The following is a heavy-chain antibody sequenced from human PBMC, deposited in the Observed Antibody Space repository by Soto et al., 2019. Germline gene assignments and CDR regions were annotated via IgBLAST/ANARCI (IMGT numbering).Heavy chain of an antibody. CDR3: AKLNYYDSSGYLDY. J-gene: IGHJ4*02. Sequence: GGSLRLSCAASGFTFSSYAMSWVRRAPGKGLEWVSAISGSGGSTYYADSVKGRFTISRDNSKNTLYLQMNSLRAEDTAVYYCAKLNYYDSSGYLDYWGQGTQVTVSS. CDR1: GFTFSSYA. V-gene: IGHV3-23*01. D-gene: IGHD3-22*01. CDR2: ISGSGGST.